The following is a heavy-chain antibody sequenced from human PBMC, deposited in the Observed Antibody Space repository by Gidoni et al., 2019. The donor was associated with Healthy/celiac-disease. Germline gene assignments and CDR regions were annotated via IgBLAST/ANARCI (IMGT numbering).Heavy chain of an antibody. J-gene: IGHJ4*02. CDR1: GGSISSGGYY. Sequence: QVQPQASGPGLVKPSQTLHLTCTVSGGSISSGGYYWGWIRQHPGKGLEWIGYIYYSGSTYYNPSLKSRVTISVDTSKNQFSLKLSSVTAADTAVYYCATTWLYGSGSYYPPHFDYWGQGTLVTVSS. D-gene: IGHD3-10*01. CDR3: ATTWLYGSGSYYPPHFDY. V-gene: IGHV4-31*03. CDR2: IYYSGST.